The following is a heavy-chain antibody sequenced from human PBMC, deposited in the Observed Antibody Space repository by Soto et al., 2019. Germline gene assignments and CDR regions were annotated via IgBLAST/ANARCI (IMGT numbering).Heavy chain of an antibody. V-gene: IGHV4-59*01. CDR1: GDSINSYY. CDR2: MYYTGST. CDR3: ARDRIAAS. Sequence: SETLSLTCTVSGDSINSYYWSWIRQPPGKELEWIGYMYYTGSTNYNPSLKSRVSMSVDTSKNQFFLHLSSVTAADTAVYYCARDRIAASWGRGTTVTVSS. J-gene: IGHJ6*02. D-gene: IGHD6-25*01.